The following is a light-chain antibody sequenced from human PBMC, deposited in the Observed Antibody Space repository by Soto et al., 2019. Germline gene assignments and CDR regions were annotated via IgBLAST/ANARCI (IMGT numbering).Light chain of an antibody. J-gene: IGKJ1*01. V-gene: IGKV3-15*01. CDR1: QSVSSN. CDR2: GAS. CDR3: QQYNNWPPWT. Sequence: EIVMTQSPATLSVSPGERATLSCRASQSVSSNLAWYQQKPGQAPRLLIYGASTRATGIPARFSGSGSGTEFTLAISSLQSEDFACYYCQQYNNWPPWTFGQGTKVEIK.